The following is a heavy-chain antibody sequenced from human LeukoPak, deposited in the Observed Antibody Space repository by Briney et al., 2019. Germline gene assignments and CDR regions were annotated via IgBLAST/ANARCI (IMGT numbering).Heavy chain of an antibody. CDR3: ARRGGTWIQLWLRGTFFDY. CDR2: IYHSGST. Sequence: SETLSLTCTVSGYSISSGYYWGWIRQPPGKGLEWIGSIYHSGSTYYNPSLKSRVTISVDTSKNQFSLKLSSVTAADTAVYYCARRGGTWIQLWLRGTFFDYWGQGTLVTVSS. V-gene: IGHV4-38-2*02. D-gene: IGHD5-18*01. CDR1: GYSISSGYY. J-gene: IGHJ4*02.